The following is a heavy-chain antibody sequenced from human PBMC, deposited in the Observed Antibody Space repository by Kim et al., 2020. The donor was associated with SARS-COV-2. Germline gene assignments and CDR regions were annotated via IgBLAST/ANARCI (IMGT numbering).Heavy chain of an antibody. CDR3: AKGEVNLYYYYGMDV. D-gene: IGHD1-26*01. J-gene: IGHJ6*02. CDR2: ISYDGSNK. Sequence: GGSLRLSCAASGFTFSSYGMHSVRQAPGKGLEWVAVISYDGSNKYYADSVKGRFTISRDNSKNTLYLQMNSLRAEDTAVYYCAKGEVNLYYYYGMDVWGQGTTVTVSS. CDR1: GFTFSSYG. V-gene: IGHV3-30*18.